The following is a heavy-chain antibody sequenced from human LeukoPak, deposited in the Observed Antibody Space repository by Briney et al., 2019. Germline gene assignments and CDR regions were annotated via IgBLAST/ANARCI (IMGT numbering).Heavy chain of an antibody. CDR3: ASLPPRCSGGSCYSY. Sequence: ASVKVSCKASGYTFTSYYMHWVRQAPGQGLEWMGIINPSGGSTSYAQKFQGRVTMTRDMSTSTVYMELSSLRSEDPALYYCASLPPRCSGGSCYSYWGQGTLVTVSS. V-gene: IGHV1-46*01. CDR2: INPSGGST. J-gene: IGHJ4*02. D-gene: IGHD2-15*01. CDR1: GYTFTSYY.